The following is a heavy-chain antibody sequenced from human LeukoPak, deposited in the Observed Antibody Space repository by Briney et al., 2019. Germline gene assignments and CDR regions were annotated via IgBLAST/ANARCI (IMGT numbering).Heavy chain of an antibody. CDR2: ISYDGNNK. Sequence: GGSLRLSCEASGFTFSNYDMHWVRQAPGKGLEWVASISYDGNNKYYADPVKGRFTISRDKSKNTLYLQMNSLRAEDTAVYYCAREIITVVPAAGFDYWGQGTLVTVSS. J-gene: IGHJ4*02. CDR1: GFTFSNYD. V-gene: IGHV3-30-3*01. D-gene: IGHD2-2*01. CDR3: AREIITVVPAAGFDY.